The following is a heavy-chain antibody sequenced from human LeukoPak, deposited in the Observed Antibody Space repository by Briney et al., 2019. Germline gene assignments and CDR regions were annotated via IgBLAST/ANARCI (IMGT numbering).Heavy chain of an antibody. Sequence: QSGGSLRLSCAASGFTFDDYAMHWVRQAPGKGLEWVSLISWDGGSTYYADSVKGRFTISRDNSKNSLYLQMNSLRAEDTALYYCAKDIGRRKVRYFDWVTLDYWGQGTLVTVSS. CDR3: AKDIGRRKVRYFDWVTLDY. V-gene: IGHV3-43D*03. CDR1: GFTFDDYA. D-gene: IGHD3-9*01. J-gene: IGHJ4*02. CDR2: ISWDGGST.